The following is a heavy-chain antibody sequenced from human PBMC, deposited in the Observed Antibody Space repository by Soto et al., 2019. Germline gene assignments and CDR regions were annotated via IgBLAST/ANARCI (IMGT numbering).Heavy chain of an antibody. CDR3: ARHLAYGMDV. CDR1: GDTISTGGYT. V-gene: IGHV4-39*01. Sequence: SETLSLTCDVSGDTISTGGYTWAWIRQPPGKGLEWIGSIYRSGNTYYNPSLKSRVAISLDTSKNQFSLMVSSVTAADTAVYFCARHLAYGMDVWGQGTTVTVSS. J-gene: IGHJ6*02. CDR2: IYRSGNT.